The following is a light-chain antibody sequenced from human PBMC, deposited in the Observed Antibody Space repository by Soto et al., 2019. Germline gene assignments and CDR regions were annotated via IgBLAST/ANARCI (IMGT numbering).Light chain of an antibody. Sequence: IVLTQSPATLSLSPGEIATLSCRASQSIAGYLAWYQQKSGQAPRLLIYDSSNRATGIPARFSGSGSGTDFTLAVSSLEPKDFAVYYCLQRSDWPWTFGQGTKVEI. CDR3: LQRSDWPWT. CDR1: QSIAGY. J-gene: IGKJ1*01. CDR2: DSS. V-gene: IGKV3-11*01.